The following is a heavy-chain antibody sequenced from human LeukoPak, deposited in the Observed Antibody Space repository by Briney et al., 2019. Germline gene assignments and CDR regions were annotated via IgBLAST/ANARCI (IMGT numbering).Heavy chain of an antibody. Sequence: PGGSLRLSCAASGFTFSSYAMHWVRQAPGKGLEWVAVISYDGSNKYYADSVKGRFTISRDNSKNTLYLQMNSLRAEDTAVYYCAGERAVRYPLDYWGQGTLVTVSS. CDR1: GFTFSSYA. V-gene: IGHV3-30*04. CDR2: ISYDGSNK. CDR3: AGERAVRYPLDY. J-gene: IGHJ4*02. D-gene: IGHD3-16*02.